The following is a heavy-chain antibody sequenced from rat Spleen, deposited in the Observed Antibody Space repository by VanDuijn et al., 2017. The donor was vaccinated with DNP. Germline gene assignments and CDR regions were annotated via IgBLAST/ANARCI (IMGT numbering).Heavy chain of an antibody. CDR3: SRVLYNGYQRHYWSFDF. J-gene: IGHJ1*01. CDR1: EFTFSRSD. Sequence: EVQLVESGGGLVQPERSLKISCVASEFTFSRSDVAWVRQAPTRGLEWVATIGATGSRTHYPDSVKGRFTISRDNAQGSLYLQINSLQTEDTAIYFCSRVLYNGYQRHYWSFDFWGPGTMVTVSS. V-gene: IGHV5-46*01. CDR2: IGATGSRT. D-gene: IGHD1-6*01.